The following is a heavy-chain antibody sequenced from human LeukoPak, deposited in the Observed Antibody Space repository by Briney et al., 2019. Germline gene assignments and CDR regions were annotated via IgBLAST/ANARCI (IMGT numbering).Heavy chain of an antibody. V-gene: IGHV4-4*07. Sequence: SETLSLTCTVSGDSISGLYWSWIRQPAGKGLQWIGRISTSGSTNYNPSLKSRVTMSVDRSTNEFSLTVRSVTAADTALYYCARGLPSYGDYVDYYFYMDVWGKGTTVTVSS. CDR1: GDSISGLY. J-gene: IGHJ6*03. CDR3: ARGLPSYGDYVDYYFYMDV. D-gene: IGHD4-17*01. CDR2: ISTSGST.